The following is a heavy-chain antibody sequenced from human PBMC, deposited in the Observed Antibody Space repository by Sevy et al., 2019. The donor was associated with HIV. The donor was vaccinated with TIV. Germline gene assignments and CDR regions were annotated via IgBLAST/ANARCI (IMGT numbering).Heavy chain of an antibody. V-gene: IGHV3-48*03. Sequence: GGSLRLSCAASGFTFSSYEMNWVRQAPGKGLEWVSYISSSGSTIYYVDSVKGRFTISRDNAKNSLYLQMNSLRAEDTAVYYCARDRPPGIALDYWGQGTLVTVSS. CDR3: ARDRPPGIALDY. D-gene: IGHD6-13*01. J-gene: IGHJ4*02. CDR2: ISSSGSTI. CDR1: GFTFSSYE.